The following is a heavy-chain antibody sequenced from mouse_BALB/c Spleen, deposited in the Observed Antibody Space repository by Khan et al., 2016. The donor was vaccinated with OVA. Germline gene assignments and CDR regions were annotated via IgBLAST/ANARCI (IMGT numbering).Heavy chain of an antibody. J-gene: IGHJ1*01. Sequence: LVESGPELKKPGETVKISCKASGYTFTNYGMNWVKQAPGKGLKWMGWINTYTGEPTYTDDFTGRFAFSLETSASTAYLQINNLKNEDMATYFCARGASDWYFDVWGAGTTVTVSS. CDR2: INTYTGEP. V-gene: IGHV9-1*02. CDR1: GYTFTNYG. CDR3: ARGASDWYFDV.